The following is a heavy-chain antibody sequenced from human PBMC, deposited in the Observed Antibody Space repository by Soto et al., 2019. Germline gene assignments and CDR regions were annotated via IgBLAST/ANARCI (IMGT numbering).Heavy chain of an antibody. CDR2: ISGYNGNT. CDR3: AKTHAYNWNYGSP. V-gene: IGHV1-18*01. D-gene: IGHD1-7*01. J-gene: IGHJ5*02. CDR1: GYTFTSYG. Sequence: QVQLVQSGAEVEKPGASVKVSCKASGYTFTSYGITWVRQAPGQGLEWMGWISGYNGNTNYAQKLQGRDTMTTDTSTSTAYMDLRSLSTDDTAMYYCAKTHAYNWNYGSPWGQGTLVTVTS.